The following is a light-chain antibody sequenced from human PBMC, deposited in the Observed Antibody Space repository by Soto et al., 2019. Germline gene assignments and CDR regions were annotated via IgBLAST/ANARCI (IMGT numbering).Light chain of an antibody. CDR2: KAS. CDR3: QHYTTFPYP. V-gene: IGKV1-5*03. CDR1: QSISSW. J-gene: IGKJ2*01. Sequence: DIQMTQSPSTLSAPVGDRVTITCRASQSISSWLAWYQQKPGNAPKLLIYKASTLESGVPSRFSGSGSGTEFTLTISSLQPDDFATYYCQHYTTFPYPFGQGTKVDIK.